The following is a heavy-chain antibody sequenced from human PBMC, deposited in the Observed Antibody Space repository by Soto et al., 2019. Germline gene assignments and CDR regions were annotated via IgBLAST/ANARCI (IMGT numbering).Heavy chain of an antibody. Sequence: SETLSHTCAVYGGSFSGYYWSWIRQPPGKGLEWIGEINHSGSTNYNPSLKSRVTISVDTSKNQFSLKLSSVTAADTAVYYCARGVWYYYYMDVWGKGTTVTVSS. J-gene: IGHJ6*03. CDR2: INHSGST. CDR1: GGSFSGYY. CDR3: ARGVWYYYYMDV. V-gene: IGHV4-34*01.